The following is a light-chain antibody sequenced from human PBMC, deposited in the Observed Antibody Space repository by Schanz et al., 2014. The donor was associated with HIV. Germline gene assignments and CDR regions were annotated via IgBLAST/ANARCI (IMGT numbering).Light chain of an antibody. Sequence: QLVLTQSPSASASLGASVKLTCTLSSGHSTYVIAWHQQQPGKGPRFLMKVNSDVGHTKGDGIPDRFSGSSSGAERYLTISSLQSEDEADYYCQTWGTGIQVFGRGTKLTVL. CDR3: QTWGTGIQV. J-gene: IGLJ3*02. V-gene: IGLV4-69*02. CDR1: SGHSTYV. CDR2: VNSDVGH.